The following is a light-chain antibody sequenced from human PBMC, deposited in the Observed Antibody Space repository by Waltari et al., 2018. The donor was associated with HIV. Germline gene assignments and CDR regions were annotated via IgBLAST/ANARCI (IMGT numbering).Light chain of an antibody. V-gene: IGLV3-1*01. Sequence: SYELTQPPSVSVSPGQTASITCPGDRLGDKYVSWYQQKPGQSPVLVISQDFRRPSGIPERFSGSNSGNTATLTISGTQAMDEADYYCQAWDSSTTSAVFGGGTKLTVL. CDR3: QAWDSSTTSAV. CDR1: RLGDKY. J-gene: IGLJ2*01. CDR2: QDF.